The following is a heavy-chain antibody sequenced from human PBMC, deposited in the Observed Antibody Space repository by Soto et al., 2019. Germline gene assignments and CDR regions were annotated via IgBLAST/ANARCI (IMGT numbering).Heavy chain of an antibody. CDR3: ARDQYYYDSSGPNWFDP. D-gene: IGHD3-22*01. CDR1: GFTFSSYS. V-gene: IGHV3-48*02. Sequence: GGSLRLSCAASGFTFSSYSMNWVRQAPGKGLEWVSYISSSSSTIYYADSVKGRFTISRDNAKNSLYLQMNSLRDEDTAVYYCARDQYYYDSSGPNWFDPWGQGTLVTVSS. CDR2: ISSSSSTI. J-gene: IGHJ5*02.